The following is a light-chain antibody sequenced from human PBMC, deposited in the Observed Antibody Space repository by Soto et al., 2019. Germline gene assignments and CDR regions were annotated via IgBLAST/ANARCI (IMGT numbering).Light chain of an antibody. CDR1: QSVSRSY. V-gene: IGKV3-20*01. CDR3: QQYGSSPPYT. J-gene: IGKJ2*01. Sequence: EIVLTQSPGTLSLSPGERATLSCRASQSVSRSYLAWYQQKPGQAPRLLIYGASSRATGIPDRFSGSGSGTDFTLTISRLEHADFAVYYCQQYGSSPPYTFGQGTKLEIK. CDR2: GAS.